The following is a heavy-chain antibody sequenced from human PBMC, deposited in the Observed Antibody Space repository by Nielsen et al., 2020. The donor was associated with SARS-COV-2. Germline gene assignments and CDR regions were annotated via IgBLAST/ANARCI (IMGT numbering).Heavy chain of an antibody. CDR2: MSSDGRNE. Sequence: GGSLRLSCAASGFTFSSYGMHWVRQAPGKGLEWVAVMSSDGRNELYADSVRGRFSISRDNSKNTIFLQVDSLRSDDSAVYYCARVIVGAHYYYYYGMDVWGQGTTVTVSS. CDR3: ARVIVGAHYYYYYGMDV. V-gene: IGHV3-30*03. CDR1: GFTFSSYG. D-gene: IGHD1-26*01. J-gene: IGHJ6*02.